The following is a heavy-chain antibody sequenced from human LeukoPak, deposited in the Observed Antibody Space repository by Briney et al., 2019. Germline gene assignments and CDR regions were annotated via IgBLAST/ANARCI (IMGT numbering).Heavy chain of an antibody. CDR2: INPNSGGT. CDR3: ARDLLYYDFWSSYDYYYYMDV. Sequence: ASVKVSCKASGYTFTGYYMHWVRQAPGQGLEWMGWINPNSGGTNYAQKFQGRVTMTRDTSISTAYMELSRLRSDDTAVYYCARDLLYYDFWSSYDYYYYMDVWGKGTTVTVSS. CDR1: GYTFTGYY. D-gene: IGHD3-3*01. J-gene: IGHJ6*03. V-gene: IGHV1-2*02.